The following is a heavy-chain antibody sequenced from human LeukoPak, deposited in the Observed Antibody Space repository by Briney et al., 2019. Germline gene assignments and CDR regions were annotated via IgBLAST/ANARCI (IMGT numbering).Heavy chain of an antibody. D-gene: IGHD1-26*01. CDR3: ARVGRSYYYYMDV. CDR1: GASISSSSYY. J-gene: IGHJ6*03. V-gene: IGHV4-39*07. Sequence: SETLSLTCTVSGASISSSSYYWSWIPQPPGQGLEWIGEINHSGSTNYNPSLKSRVTISVDTSKNQFSLKLSSVTAADTAVYYCARVGRSYYYYMDVWGKGTTVTVSS. CDR2: INHSGST.